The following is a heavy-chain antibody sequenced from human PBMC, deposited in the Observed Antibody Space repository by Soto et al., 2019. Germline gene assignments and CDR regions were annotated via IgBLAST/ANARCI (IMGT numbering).Heavy chain of an antibody. D-gene: IGHD2-15*01. J-gene: IGHJ4*02. CDR1: GFTFSAYG. V-gene: IGHV3-30*18. CDR2: ISYDE. Sequence: PGGSLRLSCAASGFTFSAYGMHWVRQAPGKGLEWVAHISYDEYYAGSVKGRITISRDNSKNTLYLQVNSLRAEDTAVYYCAKDRGTTHFDYWGQGTPVTVSS. CDR3: AKDRGTTHFDY.